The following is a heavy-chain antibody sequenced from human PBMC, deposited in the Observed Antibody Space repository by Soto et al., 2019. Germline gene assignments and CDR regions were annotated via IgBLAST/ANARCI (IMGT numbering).Heavy chain of an antibody. Sequence: LRLSCVVSGFSLSDSYMTWVRQIPGKGLGWIASISSGAFTISYAAAVKGRFTISRDDGHNSLLLQLDSLRAEDTALYYCARDTTHIDPRGLGAMVTVSS. CDR1: GFSLSDSY. CDR3: ARDTTHIDP. V-gene: IGHV3-11*01. D-gene: IGHD2-2*01. J-gene: IGHJ5*02. CDR2: ISSGAFTI.